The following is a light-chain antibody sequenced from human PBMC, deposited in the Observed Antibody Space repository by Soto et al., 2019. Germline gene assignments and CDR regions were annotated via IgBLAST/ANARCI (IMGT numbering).Light chain of an antibody. V-gene: IGKV3-15*01. CDR1: QSVSSN. CDR2: RAS. Sequence: ETVMTQSPDTLSLSPGESATLSCRAGQSVSSNLAWYQWRPGQAPRLLIYRASTRAPGIPARFSGSGSGTEFTLTISSLQSEDFTVYYCQQYNNWPPITFGQGTRLEIK. CDR3: QQYNNWPPIT. J-gene: IGKJ5*01.